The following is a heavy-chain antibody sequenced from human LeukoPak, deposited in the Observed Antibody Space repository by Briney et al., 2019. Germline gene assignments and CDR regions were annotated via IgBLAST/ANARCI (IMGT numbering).Heavy chain of an antibody. V-gene: IGHV3-21*01. CDR2: ISMSSSYI. J-gene: IGHJ4*02. Sequence: NPGGSLRLSCAASGFTFSSFGMNWVRQAPGKGLEWVSSISMSSSYIYYADSVKGRFTISRDNAKNSLYLQMNSLRAEDTAVYYCARDRDSVVRGVTALDYWGQGTLVTVSS. CDR1: GFTFSSFG. CDR3: ARDRDSVVRGVTALDY. D-gene: IGHD3-10*01.